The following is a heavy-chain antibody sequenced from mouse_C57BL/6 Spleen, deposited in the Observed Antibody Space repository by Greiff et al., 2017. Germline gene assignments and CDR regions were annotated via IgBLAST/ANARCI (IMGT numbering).Heavy chain of an antibody. J-gene: IGHJ3*01. D-gene: IGHD2-4*01. Sequence: QVQLQQSGAELVKPGASVKMSCKASGYTFTSYWITWVKQRPGQGLEWIGDIYPGSGSTNYNEKFKSKATLTVDTSSSTAYMQLSSLTSEDSAVYYCARGGLRQAWFAYWGQGTLVTVSA. CDR2: IYPGSGST. V-gene: IGHV1-55*01. CDR1: GYTFTSYW. CDR3: ARGGLRQAWFAY.